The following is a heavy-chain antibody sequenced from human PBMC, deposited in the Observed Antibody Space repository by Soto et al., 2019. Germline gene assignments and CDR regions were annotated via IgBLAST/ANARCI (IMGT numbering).Heavy chain of an antibody. D-gene: IGHD6-6*01. V-gene: IGHV3-23*01. J-gene: IGHJ6*02. CDR2: ITGTGGNT. Sequence: EVQLLESGGGLVQPGGSLRLSCAASGFPLSTYGMTWVRQAPGKGLEWVSAITGTGGNTYYVDSVKGRFTSSRDNSKNMLYLQVKSLRVDATAVYYCAIIRVYWYGREVWGQGNTVHVS. CDR1: GFPLSTYG. CDR3: AIIRVYWYGREV.